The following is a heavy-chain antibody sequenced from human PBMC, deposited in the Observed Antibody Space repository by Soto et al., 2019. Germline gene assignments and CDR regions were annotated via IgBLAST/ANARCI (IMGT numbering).Heavy chain of an antibody. CDR2: IYYSGST. V-gene: IGHV4-31*03. CDR1: GGSISSGGYY. J-gene: IGHJ1*01. Sequence: SETLSLTCTVSGGSISSGGYYWSWIRQHPGKGLEWIGYIYYSGSTYYNPSLKSRVTISVDTSKNQFSLKLSSVTAADTAVYYCARVSVLIQYFQHWGQGTLVTVSS. D-gene: IGHD2-8*01. CDR3: ARVSVLIQYFQH.